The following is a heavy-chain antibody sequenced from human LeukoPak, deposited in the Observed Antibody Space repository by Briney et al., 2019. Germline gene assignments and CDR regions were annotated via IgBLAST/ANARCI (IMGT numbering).Heavy chain of an antibody. D-gene: IGHD2-15*01. J-gene: IGHJ3*02. CDR1: GGSLSRGGYY. Sequence: PSETLSPTCTVSGGSLSRGGYYWSWIRQHPGKGLEWIGYIYYSGSTYYNPSLRSRVTISVDTSKNQFSLRLSSVTAADTAVYFCARRRVVVASTDGASGAFDIWGQGTMVTVSS. V-gene: IGHV4-31*03. CDR2: IYYSGST. CDR3: ARRRVVVASTDGASGAFDI.